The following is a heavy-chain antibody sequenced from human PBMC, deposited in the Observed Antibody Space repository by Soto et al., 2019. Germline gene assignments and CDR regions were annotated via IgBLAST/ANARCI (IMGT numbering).Heavy chain of an antibody. CDR1: GGSISSSSYY. CDR2: IYYSGST. D-gene: IGHD3-9*01. Sequence: SETLSLTCTVSGGSISSSSYYWGWIRQPPGKGLEWIGSIYYSGSTYYNPSLKSRVTISVDTSKNQFSLKLSSVTAADTAVYYCASQPPYYDILTGFDYWGQGTLVTVSS. V-gene: IGHV4-39*01. CDR3: ASQPPYYDILTGFDY. J-gene: IGHJ4*02.